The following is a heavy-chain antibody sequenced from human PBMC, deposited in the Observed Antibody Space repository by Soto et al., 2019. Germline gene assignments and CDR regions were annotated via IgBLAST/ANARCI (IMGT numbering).Heavy chain of an antibody. J-gene: IGHJ4*02. D-gene: IGHD1-1*01. CDR1: GFSLTSRPMG. Sequence: QITLKESGPTRVKPTQTLTLTCTFSGFSLTSRPMGVGWIRQPPGKALEWLVFIYWDDDKRYSPSLKSRLTITKDTSGNQVDLTLTKMDPVDTATYYCAHRLSGYNWNGGYFDYWGQGALVTVSS. V-gene: IGHV2-5*02. CDR3: AHRLSGYNWNGGYFDY. CDR2: IYWDDDK.